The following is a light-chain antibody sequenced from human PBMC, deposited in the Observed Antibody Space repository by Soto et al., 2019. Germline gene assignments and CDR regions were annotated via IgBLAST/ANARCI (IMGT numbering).Light chain of an antibody. CDR1: QSVSSSY. Sequence: EIVLTQSPGTLSLSPGERATLSCRASQSVSSSYLAWYQQKPGQAPRLLIYGASSRATGIPSRFSGSGSGTDFTLTISSLQVEDFATYSCQASYRTVPVTFRGGTKVEIK. J-gene: IGKJ4*01. CDR2: GAS. V-gene: IGKV3-20*01. CDR3: QASYRTVPVT.